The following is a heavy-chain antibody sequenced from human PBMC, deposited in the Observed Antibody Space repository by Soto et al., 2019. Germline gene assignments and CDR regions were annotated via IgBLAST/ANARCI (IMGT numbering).Heavy chain of an antibody. CDR1: GGSISSYY. Sequence: PSETLSLTCSVSGGSISSYYWSWIRQPAGKGLEWIGRIYSSGSTKYNPSLKSRVIMSVDTSKNQFSLKLHSVTAADTAVYYCARTLEAAGTENWFDPWGQGTLVTVSS. CDR3: ARTLEAAGTENWFDP. CDR2: IYSSGST. V-gene: IGHV4-4*07. D-gene: IGHD6-13*01. J-gene: IGHJ5*02.